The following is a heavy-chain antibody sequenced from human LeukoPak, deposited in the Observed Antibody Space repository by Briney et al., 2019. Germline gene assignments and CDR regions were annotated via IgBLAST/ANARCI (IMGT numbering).Heavy chain of an antibody. CDR1: GFTFSSYA. J-gene: IGHJ6*02. Sequence: SGRSLRLSCAASGFTFSSYAMHWVRQAPGKGLEWVAVISYDGSNKYYADSVKGRFTISRDNSKNTLYLQMNSLRAEDTAVYYCARDDSSGYSYYYYGMDVWGQGTTVTVSS. D-gene: IGHD3-22*01. V-gene: IGHV3-30-3*01. CDR3: ARDDSSGYSYYYYGMDV. CDR2: ISYDGSNK.